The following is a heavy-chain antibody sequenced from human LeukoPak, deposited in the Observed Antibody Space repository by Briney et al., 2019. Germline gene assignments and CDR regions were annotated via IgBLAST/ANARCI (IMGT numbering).Heavy chain of an antibody. CDR3: AASSSGYYFGDY. V-gene: IGHV3-23*01. J-gene: IGHJ4*02. Sequence: PGGTLRLSCAASGFTFSSYGMNWVRQAPGKGLEWVSGISGSGGSTDYADSVKGRFTISRDNAKNSLYLQMNSLRAEDTAVYYCAASSSGYYFGDYWGQGTLVTVSS. CDR1: GFTFSSYG. D-gene: IGHD3-22*01. CDR2: ISGSGGST.